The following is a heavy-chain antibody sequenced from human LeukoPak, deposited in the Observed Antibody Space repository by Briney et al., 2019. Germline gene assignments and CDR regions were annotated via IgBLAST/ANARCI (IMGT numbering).Heavy chain of an antibody. CDR1: GGSISSYY. Sequence: SETLSLTCTVSGGSISSYYWSWIRQPPGEELEWIGYFHYSGTTNYNPSLKSRVTTSVDTSKNQFSLKLRFVTAADTAVYYCARTYSSGAFDIWGQGTMVTVSS. J-gene: IGHJ3*02. CDR2: FHYSGTT. D-gene: IGHD6-25*01. V-gene: IGHV4-59*08. CDR3: ARTYSSGAFDI.